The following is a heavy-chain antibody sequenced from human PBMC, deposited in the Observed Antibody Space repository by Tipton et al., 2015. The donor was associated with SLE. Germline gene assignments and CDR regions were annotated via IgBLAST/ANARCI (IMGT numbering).Heavy chain of an antibody. Sequence: TLSLTCTVSDGSIRRTNYYWGWIRQPPGKGLEWFGSIFYTGSTYYNPSLKSRVSFSIDTSKHQFSLKLNSVTAADTAVYYCARRHYSGPFDSWGQGTLVTVSS. V-gene: IGHV4-39*07. D-gene: IGHD5-12*01. CDR2: IFYTGST. J-gene: IGHJ4*02. CDR1: DGSIRRTNYY. CDR3: ARRHYSGPFDS.